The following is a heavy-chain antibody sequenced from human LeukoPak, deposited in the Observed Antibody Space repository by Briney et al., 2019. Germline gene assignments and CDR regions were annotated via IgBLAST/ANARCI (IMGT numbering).Heavy chain of an antibody. CDR1: GFTFSNYW. Sequence: GGSLRLSCAPSGFTFSNYWMSWVRQAPGKGLEWVAHIKQDGSEKYYVDSVKGRFTISRDNAENSLYLQMNSLRAEDTAVYYCARGVGYCSSSTCRDYYYMDVWGKGTTVTVSS. D-gene: IGHD2-2*01. V-gene: IGHV3-7*01. CDR3: ARGVGYCSSSTCRDYYYMDV. CDR2: IKQDGSEK. J-gene: IGHJ6*03.